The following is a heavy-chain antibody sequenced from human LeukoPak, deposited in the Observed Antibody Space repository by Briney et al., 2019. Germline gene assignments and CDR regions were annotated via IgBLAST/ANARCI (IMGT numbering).Heavy chain of an antibody. CDR3: ARTLPSHDCGDSGMDV. J-gene: IGHJ6*02. Sequence: SQTLSLTCTVSGGSISSGGYYWSWIRQHPGKGLEWIGYISYSGSTYYNPSLKSRVTISVDTSKNQVSLKLSSVTAADTAVYYCARTLPSHDCGDSGMDVWGQGTTVTVSS. D-gene: IGHD4-17*01. CDR1: GGSISSGGYY. V-gene: IGHV4-31*03. CDR2: ISYSGST.